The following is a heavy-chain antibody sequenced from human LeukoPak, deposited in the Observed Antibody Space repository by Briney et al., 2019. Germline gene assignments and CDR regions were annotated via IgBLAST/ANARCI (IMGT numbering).Heavy chain of an antibody. V-gene: IGHV3-30*02. CDR2: IRYDGSHK. Sequence: PGGSLRLSCEASGFTFSSYGMHWVRQAPGKGLEWVAFIRYDGSHKYYADSVKGRFTISRDNSKNTLYLQMNSLRAEDTAVYYCAKEAPTGIAAAGDYWGQGTLVTVSS. CDR3: AKEAPTGIAAAGDY. D-gene: IGHD6-13*01. CDR1: GFTFSSYG. J-gene: IGHJ4*02.